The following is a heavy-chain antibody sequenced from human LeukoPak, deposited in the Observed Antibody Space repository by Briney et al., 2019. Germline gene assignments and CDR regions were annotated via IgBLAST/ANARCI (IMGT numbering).Heavy chain of an antibody. V-gene: IGHV3-48*01. CDR3: ARDGYYYGSGSYYKVDFDY. CDR1: GFTFSGSA. Sequence: GGSLRLSCAASGFTFSGSAMNWVRQAPGKGLEWVSYISSRSSTIYYADSVKGRFTISRDNAKNSLYLQMNSLRAEDTAVYYCARDGYYYGSGSYYKVDFDYWGQGTLVTVSS. D-gene: IGHD3-10*01. J-gene: IGHJ4*02. CDR2: ISSRSSTI.